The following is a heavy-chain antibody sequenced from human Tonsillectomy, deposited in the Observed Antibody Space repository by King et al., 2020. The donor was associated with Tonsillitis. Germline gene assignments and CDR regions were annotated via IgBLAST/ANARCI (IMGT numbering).Heavy chain of an antibody. CDR2: IDPSGGST. D-gene: IGHD3-16*01. CDR1: GYTFSMYY. V-gene: IGHV1-46*01. CDR3: VRFSGGKPFSKNDY. Sequence: QVQLVESGAEVKKPGASVNVSCKVSGYTFSMYYIHWVRQAPGQGLEWLGIIDPSGGSTTYGEKFQGRVTMTSDTSTSTVYMELSSLRSDDTAVYYCVRFSGGKPFSKNDYWGQGTLVTVSS. J-gene: IGHJ4*02.